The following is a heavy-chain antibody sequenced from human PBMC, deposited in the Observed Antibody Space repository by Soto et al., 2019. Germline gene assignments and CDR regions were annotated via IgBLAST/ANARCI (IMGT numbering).Heavy chain of an antibody. CDR2: INPNSGGT. D-gene: IGHD6-19*01. V-gene: IGHV1-2*04. J-gene: IGHJ6*02. Sequence: WKAYRVNFGGRCIHRNRQAPEQGHEWVGGINPNSGGTNYAQEFQGWVTMTRDTSISTAYMELSRLRSDDTAVYYCARDFSIVDEVGGIYYCGMDVCGQRATVTV. CDR1: RVNFGGRC. CDR3: ARDFSIVDEVGGIYYCGMDV.